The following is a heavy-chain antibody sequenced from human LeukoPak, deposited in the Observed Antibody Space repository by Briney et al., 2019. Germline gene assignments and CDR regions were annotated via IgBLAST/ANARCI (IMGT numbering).Heavy chain of an antibody. CDR1: GYTFTSYY. Sequence: GASVKVSCKASGYTFTSYYMHWVRQAPGQGLEWMGIINPSGGSTSYAQKFQGRVTMTRDTSTSTVYMELSSLRSEDTAVYYCARDSRQAMYYDILTGYYPYWGQGTLVTASS. D-gene: IGHD3-9*01. CDR3: ARDSRQAMYYDILTGYYPY. CDR2: INPSGGST. V-gene: IGHV1-46*03. J-gene: IGHJ4*02.